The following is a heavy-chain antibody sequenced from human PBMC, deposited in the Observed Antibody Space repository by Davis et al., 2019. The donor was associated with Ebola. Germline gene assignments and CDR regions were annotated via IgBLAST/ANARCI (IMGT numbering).Heavy chain of an antibody. CDR2: IWYDGSRK. J-gene: IGHJ6*02. Sequence: GESLKISCAASGFNFRSYGMHWVRQAPDKGLEWVAVIWYDGSRKYYGDSVKGRFTISRDYAENTLYLQMNNLRAEDTAVYYCAREGAMEGGDGMDVWGQGTTVTVSS. CDR3: AREGAMEGGDGMDV. V-gene: IGHV3-33*01. CDR1: GFNFRSYG. D-gene: IGHD5-18*01.